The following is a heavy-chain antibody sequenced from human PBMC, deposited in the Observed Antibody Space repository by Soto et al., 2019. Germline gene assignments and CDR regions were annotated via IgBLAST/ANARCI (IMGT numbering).Heavy chain of an antibody. V-gene: IGHV1-2*02. CDR3: ARAPTPKSHSVRGVSWFDY. Sequence: QVQLVQSGAEVKKPGASVKVSCKASGYTFTGYYMHWVRQAPGQGLEWMGWINPNSGGTHYAQKFQGRLTTTRDPSLSTAYMELSRLRSDNTAVYSCARAPTPKSHSVRGVSWFDYWGQGTLVPVSS. J-gene: IGHJ4*02. CDR2: INPNSGGT. CDR1: GYTFTGYY. D-gene: IGHD3-10*01.